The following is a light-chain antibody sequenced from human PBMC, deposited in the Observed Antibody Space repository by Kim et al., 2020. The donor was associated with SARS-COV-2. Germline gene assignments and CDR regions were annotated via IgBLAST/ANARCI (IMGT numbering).Light chain of an antibody. Sequence: VSPGQTASITCYGDKLGDKYASWYQQKPGQAPVLVIYQDSKRPSGIPERFSGSNSGNTATLTISGTQAMDEADYYCQAWDSSTVVFGGGTQLTVL. CDR1: KLGDKY. CDR3: QAWDSSTVV. CDR2: QDS. V-gene: IGLV3-1*01. J-gene: IGLJ2*01.